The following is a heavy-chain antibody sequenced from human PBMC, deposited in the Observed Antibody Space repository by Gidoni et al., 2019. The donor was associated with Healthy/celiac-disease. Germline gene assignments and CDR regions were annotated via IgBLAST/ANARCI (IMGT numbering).Heavy chain of an antibody. CDR3: AREGANYYDSSGYYYGDNAFDI. J-gene: IGHJ3*02. CDR2: INSDGSST. CDR1: GFTFSSYW. Sequence: EVQLVESGGGLVQPGGSLRLSCAASGFTFSSYWMHWVRQAPGKGLVWVSRINSDGSSTSYADSVKGRFTISRDNAKNTLYLQMNSLRAEDTAVYYCAREGANYYDSSGYYYGDNAFDIWGQGTMVTVSS. D-gene: IGHD3-22*01. V-gene: IGHV3-74*01.